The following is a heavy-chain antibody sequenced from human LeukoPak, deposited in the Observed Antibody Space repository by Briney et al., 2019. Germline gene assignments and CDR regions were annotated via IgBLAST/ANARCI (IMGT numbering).Heavy chain of an antibody. D-gene: IGHD6-13*01. CDR2: INHSGST. J-gene: IGHJ6*03. CDR1: GGSFSGYY. Sequence: SETLSLTCAVYGGSFSGYYWSWIRQPPGKGLEWIGEINHSGSTNYNPSLKSRVTISVDTSKNQFSLKLSSVTAAHTAVYYCARGKGIAAAGTGYYYYYMDVWGKGTTVTVSS. CDR3: ARGKGIAAAGTGYYYYYMDV. V-gene: IGHV4-34*01.